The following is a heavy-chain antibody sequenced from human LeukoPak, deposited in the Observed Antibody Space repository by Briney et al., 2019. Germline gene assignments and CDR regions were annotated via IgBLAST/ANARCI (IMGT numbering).Heavy chain of an antibody. CDR1: GFSFSRDS. Sequence: GGSLRLSCAASGFSFSRDSMNWVRQAPGKGLEWVSYINGGGSPIYYADSVRGRFTISRDNAKNSLYLQMNSLRAEDTAVYYCVRDNPRCCGVIPANIDDYWGQGTLVTVSS. J-gene: IGHJ4*02. D-gene: IGHD2-21*01. CDR3: VRDNPRCCGVIPANIDDY. CDR2: INGGGSPI. V-gene: IGHV3-48*01.